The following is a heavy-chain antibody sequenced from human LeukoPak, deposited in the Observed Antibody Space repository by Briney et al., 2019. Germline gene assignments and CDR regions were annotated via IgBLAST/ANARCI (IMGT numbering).Heavy chain of an antibody. V-gene: IGHV4-34*01. CDR1: GGSFSGYY. Sequence: SSETLSLTCAVYGGSFSGYYWSWIRQPPGKGLEWIGEINHSGSTNYNPSLKSRVTISVDTSKNQFSLKLSSVTAADTAVYYCARSPRASYCSGGSCYFDYWGQGTLVTVSS. J-gene: IGHJ4*02. CDR2: INHSGST. D-gene: IGHD2-15*01. CDR3: ARSPRASYCSGGSCYFDY.